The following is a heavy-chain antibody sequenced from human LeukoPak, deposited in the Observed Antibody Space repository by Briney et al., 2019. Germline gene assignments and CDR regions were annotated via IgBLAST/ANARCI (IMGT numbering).Heavy chain of an antibody. CDR1: GGSISSRSYY. CDR3: ARKVRPDYSRFDY. Sequence: SETLSLTCTVSGGSISSRSYYWGWIRQPPGKGLEWIGSMYYSGSTYYNPSLKSRVTISVDTSKNQFSLKLSSVTAADTAVYYCARKVRPDYSRFDYWGQGTLVTVSS. CDR2: MYYSGST. D-gene: IGHD4/OR15-4a*01. V-gene: IGHV4-39*01. J-gene: IGHJ4*02.